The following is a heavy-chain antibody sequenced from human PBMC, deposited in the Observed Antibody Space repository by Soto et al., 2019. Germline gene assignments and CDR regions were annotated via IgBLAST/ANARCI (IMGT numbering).Heavy chain of an antibody. J-gene: IGHJ6*02. V-gene: IGHV3-9*01. CDR1: GFTFDDYG. CDR3: AKDRWARDSIDV. Sequence: EEQVVESGGGLVQPGGSLRLSCAASGFTFDDYGMHWVRQGPGKGLEWVSGITWNSATIGYAASVKGRFTISRDNAKNSLYLQMSSLTTEDTAVYYCAKDRWARDSIDVWGQATTVTVSS. CDR2: ITWNSATI.